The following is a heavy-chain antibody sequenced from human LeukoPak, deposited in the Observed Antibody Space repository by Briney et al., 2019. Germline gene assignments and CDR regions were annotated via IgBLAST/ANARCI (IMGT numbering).Heavy chain of an antibody. J-gene: IGHJ3*01. D-gene: IGHD3-10*01. CDR1: GFTFSRTA. Sequence: GGSLRLSCAASGFTFSRTAMSWVRQAPGKGLQWVSGVSGGTNTYYADSVKGRFTISRDDSKNTLYLQMNSLRAEDTAVYYCAKEFIVDPGRDAFDVWGQGTMVTVSS. V-gene: IGHV3-23*01. CDR2: VSGGTNT. CDR3: AKEFIVDPGRDAFDV.